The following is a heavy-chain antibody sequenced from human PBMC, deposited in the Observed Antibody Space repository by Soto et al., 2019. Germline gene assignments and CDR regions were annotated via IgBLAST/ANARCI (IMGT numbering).Heavy chain of an antibody. V-gene: IGHV4-59*08. D-gene: IGHD3-22*01. CDR2: IYYSGST. Sequence: SETLSLPCTGSGGSLSSYYWSWIRQPPGKGLEGIGYIYYSGSTNYNPSLKSRVTISVDTSKNQFSLKLSSVTAADTAVYYCARQQYYYDSSGYIPYYYYGMDVWGQGTTVTVSS. CDR3: ARQQYYYDSSGYIPYYYYGMDV. J-gene: IGHJ6*02. CDR1: GGSLSSYY.